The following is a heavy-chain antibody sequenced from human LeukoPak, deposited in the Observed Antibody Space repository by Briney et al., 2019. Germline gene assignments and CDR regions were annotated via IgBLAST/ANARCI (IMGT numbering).Heavy chain of an antibody. D-gene: IGHD4-17*01. CDR3: ARGGGDYDPYYFDY. J-gene: IGHJ4*02. Sequence: SETLSLTCTVSGGSISSYYWSWIRQPAGKGLEWIGRIYTSGSTNYNLSLKSRVTMSVDTSKNQFSLKLSSVTAADTAVYYCARGGGDYDPYYFDYWGQGTLVTVSS. V-gene: IGHV4-4*07. CDR1: GGSISSYY. CDR2: IYTSGST.